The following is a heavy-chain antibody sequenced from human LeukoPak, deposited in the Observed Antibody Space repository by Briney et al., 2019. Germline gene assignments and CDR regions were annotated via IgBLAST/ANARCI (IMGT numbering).Heavy chain of an antibody. D-gene: IGHD1-1*01. CDR3: ARVNEGGFDP. J-gene: IGHJ5*02. Sequence: SVRVSCKASGGTFSSYAISWVRQAPGQGLEWMGRIIPILGIANYAQKFQGRVTITADKSTSTAYMELSSLRSEDTAVYYCARVNEGGFDPWGQGTLVTVSS. V-gene: IGHV1-69*04. CDR2: IIPILGIA. CDR1: GGTFSSYA.